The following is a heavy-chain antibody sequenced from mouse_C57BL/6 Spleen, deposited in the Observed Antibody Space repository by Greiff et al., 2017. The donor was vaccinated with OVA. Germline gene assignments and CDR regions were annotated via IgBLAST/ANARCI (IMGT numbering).Heavy chain of an antibody. Sequence: EVKLVEPGGGLVKPGGSLKLSCAASGFTFSDYGMHWVRQAPEKGLEWVAYISSGSSTINYAETVKGRFTISRDNAKNTIFLQMTSLRSEGTSMYYWSRRDDDYALGYLAYGGKGTTLTVSS. V-gene: IGHV5-17*01. CDR1: GFTFSDYG. CDR3: SRRDDDYALGYLAY. J-gene: IGHJ2*01. D-gene: IGHD2-4*01. CDR2: ISSGSSTI.